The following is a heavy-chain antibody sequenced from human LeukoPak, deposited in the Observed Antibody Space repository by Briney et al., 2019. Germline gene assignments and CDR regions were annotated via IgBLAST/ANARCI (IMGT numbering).Heavy chain of an antibody. CDR1: GATFSSYT. J-gene: IGHJ4*02. Sequence: GGSLRLSCAASGATFSSYTMSWVRQAPGKGLEWVSGISPSGTNTYHANSVKGRFTISRDNPKNTLYLQMNSLRADDTAIYYCAKDFGVGATDWAQETLVTVSS. V-gene: IGHV3-23*01. CDR3: AKDFGVGATD. D-gene: IGHD1-26*01. CDR2: ISPSGTNT.